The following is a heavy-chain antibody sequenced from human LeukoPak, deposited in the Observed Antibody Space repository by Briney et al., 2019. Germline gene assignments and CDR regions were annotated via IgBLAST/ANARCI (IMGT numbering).Heavy chain of an antibody. CDR1: GFTFDDYG. CDR3: ARGGIVGATTSYDH. D-gene: IGHD1-26*01. Sequence: PGGSLRLSCAASGFTFDDYGMSWVRQGPGKGLEWVSGINWNGGNTGYADSVKGRFTISRDNAKNSLYLQMNSLRAEDTALYYCARGGIVGATTSYDHWGQGTLVTVSS. V-gene: IGHV3-20*04. J-gene: IGHJ5*02. CDR2: INWNGGNT.